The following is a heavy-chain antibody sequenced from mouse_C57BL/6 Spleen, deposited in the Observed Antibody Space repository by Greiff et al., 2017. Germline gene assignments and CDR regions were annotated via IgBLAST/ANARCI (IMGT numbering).Heavy chain of an antibody. Sequence: VKVVESGAELAKPGASVKLSCKASGYTFTSYWMHWVKQRPGQGLEWIGYINPSSGYTKYNQKFKDKATLTADKSSSTAYMQLSSLTDEDSAVYYCSNYYGSIDGYFDVWGTGTTVTVSS. D-gene: IGHD1-1*01. V-gene: IGHV1-7*01. J-gene: IGHJ1*03. CDR1: GYTFTSYW. CDR3: SNYYGSIDGYFDV. CDR2: INPSSGYT.